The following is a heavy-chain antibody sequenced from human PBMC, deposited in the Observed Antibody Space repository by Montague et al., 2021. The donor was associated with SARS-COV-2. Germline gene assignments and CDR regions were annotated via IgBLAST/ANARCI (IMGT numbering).Heavy chain of an antibody. V-gene: IGHV2-70*01. D-gene: IGHD3-10*01. J-gene: IGHJ4*02. Sequence: PALVKPTQTLTLTCRFSGFSLSVSGMSVAWIRQSPGKALERLGHIDWDDDKYYRTSLKTRLTISKDTSKNQVVLTMTNMDPVDTGTYYCARIPYGSGGVFDYWGQGTLVTVSS. CDR2: IDWDDDK. CDR3: ARIPYGSGGVFDY. CDR1: GFSLSVSGMS.